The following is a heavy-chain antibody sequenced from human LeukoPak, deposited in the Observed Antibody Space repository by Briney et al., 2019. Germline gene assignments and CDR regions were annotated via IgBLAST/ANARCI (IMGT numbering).Heavy chain of an antibody. V-gene: IGHV3-30*03. J-gene: IGHJ4*02. CDR1: GFTFSIYP. CDR2: ISKEGSNK. Sequence: GGSLRLSCGASGFTFSIYPMHWVRQAPGKGLEWVAAISKEGSNKYYVDSVKGRYTISRDSSKNMLYLEMNSLSGEDTAVYYCVRRGSDGGPYFFDYWGQGTLVSVPS. D-gene: IGHD3-3*01. CDR3: VRRGSDGGPYFFDY.